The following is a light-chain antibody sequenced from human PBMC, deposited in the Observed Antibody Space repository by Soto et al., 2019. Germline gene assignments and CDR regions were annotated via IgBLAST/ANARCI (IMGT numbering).Light chain of an antibody. J-gene: IGKJ4*01. CDR1: QSVNTY. CDR2: DAS. CDR3: QQRSYWPLT. V-gene: IGKV3-11*01. Sequence: EIVLPQSPVTLSLSPGERATLSCRASQSVNTYLAWYQQKTGQSPRLLIYDASKRATGIPARFSGSGSGTDFTLTISSLEPGDVAVYYCQQRSYWPLTFGGGTKV.